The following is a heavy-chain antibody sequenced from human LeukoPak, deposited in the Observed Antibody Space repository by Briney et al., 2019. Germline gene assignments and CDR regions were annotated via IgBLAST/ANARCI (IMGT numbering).Heavy chain of an antibody. D-gene: IGHD2-21*02. CDR1: GFTFSSYA. Sequence: GGSLRLSCTASGFTFSSYAMNWVRQAPGKGLEWVSSISSSPNYIYYADPVKGRFTISRDNAKNSLYLQMNSLRAEDTAVYYCARGGTYCGGDCYGTNYWGQGTLVTVSS. V-gene: IGHV3-21*01. CDR3: ARGGTYCGGDCYGTNY. J-gene: IGHJ4*02. CDR2: ISSSPNYI.